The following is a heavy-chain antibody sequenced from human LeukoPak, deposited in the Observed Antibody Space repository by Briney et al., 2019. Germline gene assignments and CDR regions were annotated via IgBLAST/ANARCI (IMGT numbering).Heavy chain of an antibody. CDR2: IRYDGSNK. Sequence: GGSLRLSCAASGFTFSSYGMHWVRQAPGKGLEWVAFIRYDGSNKYYADSVKGRFTISRDSSKNTLYLQMNSLRAEDTAVYYCAKDLRYCGGDCAAFDIWGQGTMVTVSS. J-gene: IGHJ3*02. V-gene: IGHV3-30*02. D-gene: IGHD2-21*02. CDR3: AKDLRYCGGDCAAFDI. CDR1: GFTFSSYG.